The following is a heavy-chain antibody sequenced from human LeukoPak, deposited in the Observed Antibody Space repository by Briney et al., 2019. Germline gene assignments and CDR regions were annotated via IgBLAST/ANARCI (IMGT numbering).Heavy chain of an antibody. J-gene: IGHJ4*01. CDR1: GYTFTSYG. Sequence: ASVKLCCKASGYTFTSYGISWLRQAPGQGLGWLGGIIAYNGNTNYAQKLQGRGTVTTDTSTSTTYMELRSLTSDDWDVYYCARDRGNGVCLVRGHGTLVTVSS. D-gene: IGHD2-8*01. CDR3: ARDRGNGVCLV. CDR2: IIAYNGNT. V-gene: IGHV1-18*01.